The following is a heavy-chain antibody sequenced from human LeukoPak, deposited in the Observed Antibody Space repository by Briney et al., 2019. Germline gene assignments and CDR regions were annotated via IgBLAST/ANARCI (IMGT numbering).Heavy chain of an antibody. CDR3: AKASGKGITMIVVVTLVYFDY. CDR1: GFTFSSYG. D-gene: IGHD3-22*01. J-gene: IGHJ4*02. Sequence: GGSLRLSCAASGFTFSSYGMHWVRQAPGKGLEWVAFIRYDGSNKYYADSVKGRFTISRDNSKNTLYLQMNSLRAEDTAVYYCAKASGKGITMIVVVTLVYFDYWGQGTLVTVSS. CDR2: IRYDGSNK. V-gene: IGHV3-30*02.